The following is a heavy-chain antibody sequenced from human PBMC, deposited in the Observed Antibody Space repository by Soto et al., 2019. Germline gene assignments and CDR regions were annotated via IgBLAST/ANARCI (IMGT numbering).Heavy chain of an antibody. D-gene: IGHD1-26*01. V-gene: IGHV4-31*03. CDR2: IYYSGTT. CDR3: ARVGSYPADAFDI. Sequence: SETLSLTCTGSGASITSDGFNWRWIRLHPGQGLEWIGYIYYSGTTYYNPTLRSRLTISLDTSKNQVSLKLTSVTAADTAVYYCARVGSYPADAFDISAQRTTVPVSS. J-gene: IGHJ3*02. CDR1: GASITSDGFN.